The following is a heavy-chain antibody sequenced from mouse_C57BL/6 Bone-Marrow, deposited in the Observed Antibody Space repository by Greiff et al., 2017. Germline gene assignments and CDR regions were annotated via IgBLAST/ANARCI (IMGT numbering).Heavy chain of an antibody. V-gene: IGHV1-72*01. CDR2: IDPNSGGT. Sequence: QVQLQQSGAELVKPGASVKLSCKASGYTFTSYWMHWVKQRPGRGLEWIGRIDPNSGGTKYNEKFKSKATLTVDKPSSTAYMQLSSLTSEDSAVYYCARSGPVYYDYDGYYFDYWGQGTTLTVSS. D-gene: IGHD2-4*01. CDR3: ARSGPVYYDYDGYYFDY. J-gene: IGHJ2*01. CDR1: GYTFTSYW.